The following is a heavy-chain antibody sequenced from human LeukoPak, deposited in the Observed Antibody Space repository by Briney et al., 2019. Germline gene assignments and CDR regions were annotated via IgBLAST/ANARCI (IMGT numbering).Heavy chain of an antibody. Sequence: GASVKVSCKASGGTFSSYAISWVRQATGQGLEWMGWINPKSGNTGYALRFQGRVTMTEDTSTDTAYMELSSLRSEDTAVYYCATVSVYGSGSYYKPFPQFDFDPWGQGTLVTVSS. CDR1: GGTFSSYA. D-gene: IGHD3-10*01. CDR2: INPKSGNT. V-gene: IGHV1-8*02. CDR3: ATVSVYGSGSYYKPFPQFDFDP. J-gene: IGHJ5*02.